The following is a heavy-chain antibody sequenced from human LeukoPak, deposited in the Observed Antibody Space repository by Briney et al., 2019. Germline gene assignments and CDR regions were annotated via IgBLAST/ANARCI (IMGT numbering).Heavy chain of an antibody. CDR3: AAPRDAALFRGNYYYFYALDV. V-gene: IGHV3-30*02. CDR2: IRYDGSNK. Sequence: PGGSLRLSCAASGFTFSSYGMHWVRQAPGKGLEWVAFIRYDGSNKYYADSVKGRFTISRDNSKNTLYLQMNSLRAEDTAVYYCAAPRDAALFRGNYYYFYALDVWGQGTTVTVAS. D-gene: IGHD2-21*01. J-gene: IGHJ6*01. CDR1: GFTFSSYG.